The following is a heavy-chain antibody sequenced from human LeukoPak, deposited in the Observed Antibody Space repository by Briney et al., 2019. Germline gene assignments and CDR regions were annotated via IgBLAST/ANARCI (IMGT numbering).Heavy chain of an antibody. V-gene: IGHV1-3*01. CDR2: INAGNGNT. CDR3: AREKFGSDY. J-gene: IGHJ4*02. D-gene: IGHD3-10*01. CDR1: GYTFTAHA. Sequence: GASVKVSCKASGYTFTAHAVHWVRQAPGQRLEWMGWINAGNGNTEYSQKFQGRVTITRDTSASTAYMELSSLRSEDTAVYYCAREKFGSDYWGQGTLVTVSS.